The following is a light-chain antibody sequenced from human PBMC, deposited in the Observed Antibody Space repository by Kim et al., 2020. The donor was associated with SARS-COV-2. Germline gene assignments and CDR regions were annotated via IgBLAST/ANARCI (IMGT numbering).Light chain of an antibody. CDR1: QSVSSNY. Sequence: EIVLTQSPGTLSLSPGERATLSCRASQSVSSNYLAWYQQKPGQAPRLLFYGASSRATGIPDRFSGSGSVTDFTLTISRLEPEDFAVYYCQHYGTSPFTFGPGTKVEIK. CDR3: QHYGTSPFT. J-gene: IGKJ3*01. CDR2: GAS. V-gene: IGKV3-20*01.